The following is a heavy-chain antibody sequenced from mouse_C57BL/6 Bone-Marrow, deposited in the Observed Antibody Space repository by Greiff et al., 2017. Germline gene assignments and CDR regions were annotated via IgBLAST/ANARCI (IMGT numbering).Heavy chain of an antibody. CDR3: ARGAYYYGTQFAY. D-gene: IGHD1-1*01. CDR1: GYTFTSYG. J-gene: IGHJ3*01. Sequence: VKVVESGAELARPGASVKLSCKASGYTFTSYGISWVKQRTGQGLEWIGEIYPRSGNTYYNEKFKGKATLTADKSSSTAYMELRSLTSEDSAVYFCARGAYYYGTQFAYWGQGTLVTVSA. CDR2: IYPRSGNT. V-gene: IGHV1-81*01.